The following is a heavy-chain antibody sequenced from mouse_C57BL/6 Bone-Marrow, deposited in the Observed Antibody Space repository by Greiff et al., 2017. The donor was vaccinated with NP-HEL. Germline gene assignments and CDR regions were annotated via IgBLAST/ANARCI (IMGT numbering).Heavy chain of an antibody. CDR3: ARDDGYYLYYFDY. V-gene: IGHV1-72*01. J-gene: IGHJ2*01. CDR2: IDPNSGGT. D-gene: IGHD2-3*01. Sequence: QVQLQQPGAELVKPGASVKLSCKASGYTFTSYWMHWVKQRPGRGLEGIGRIDPNSGGTKYNEKFKSKATLTVDKPSSTAYMQLSSLTSEDSAVYYCARDDGYYLYYFDYWGQGTTLTVSS. CDR1: GYTFTSYW.